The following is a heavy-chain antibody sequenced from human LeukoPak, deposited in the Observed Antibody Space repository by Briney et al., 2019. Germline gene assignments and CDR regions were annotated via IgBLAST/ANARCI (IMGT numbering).Heavy chain of an antibody. V-gene: IGHV3-21*01. J-gene: IGHJ3*01. CDR1: GFTFTSYT. CDR2: ISSSGSYI. Sequence: GGSLRLSCAASGFTFTSYTMNWVRQAPGKGLEWVSDISSSGSYIDYADSVKGRFTISRDNAKNSLFLHMNSLRAEDTAVYYCARSLIADGAFDLWGQGTMVTVSS. CDR3: ARSLIADGAFDL. D-gene: IGHD2-21*01.